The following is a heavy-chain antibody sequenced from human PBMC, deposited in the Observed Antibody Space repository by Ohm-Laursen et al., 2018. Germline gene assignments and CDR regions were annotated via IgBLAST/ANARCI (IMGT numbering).Heavy chain of an antibody. CDR3: ARDYMDSQGGPLDY. J-gene: IGHJ4*02. Sequence: ASVKVSCKASGYTFTSYGISWVRQAPGQGLEWMGWIGAYNGNTNYAQKLQGRVTMTTDTSTSTAYMELRSLRSDDTAVYYCARDYMDSQGGPLDYWGQGTLVTVSS. CDR2: IGAYNGNT. V-gene: IGHV1-18*01. CDR1: GYTFTSYG. D-gene: IGHD2-2*03.